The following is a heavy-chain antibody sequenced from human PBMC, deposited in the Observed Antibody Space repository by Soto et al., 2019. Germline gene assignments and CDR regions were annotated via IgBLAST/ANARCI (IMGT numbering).Heavy chain of an antibody. CDR3: ARRNGLDIDAYY. V-gene: IGHV4-39*01. D-gene: IGHD2-8*01. Sequence: SETLSLGCTVSAGSISRSTYHWGWLRQPTGKGMEWIASFFIGGNTYYNPSLKSRVTISVDTSKNQFSLKLSSVTAADTAVYFCARRNGLDIDAYYWGQGILVTVS. CDR2: FFIGGNT. CDR1: AGSISRSTYH. J-gene: IGHJ1*01.